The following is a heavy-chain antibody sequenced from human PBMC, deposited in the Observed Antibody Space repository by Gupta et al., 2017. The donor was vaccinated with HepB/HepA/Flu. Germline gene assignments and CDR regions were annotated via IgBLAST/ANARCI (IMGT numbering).Heavy chain of an antibody. CDR2: INPSGGST. Sequence: QVQLVQSGAEVKKPGASVKVSCKASGNTSTTYYMHWVRQAPGQGLEWMGIINPSGGSTSYTQKFQGRVTMTRDTSTSTVYMELSSLRSEDTAVYYCARATAIRGWFDPWGQGTLVTVSS. CDR1: GNTSTTYY. V-gene: IGHV1-46*01. J-gene: IGHJ5*02. CDR3: ARATAIRGWFDP. D-gene: IGHD2-21*02.